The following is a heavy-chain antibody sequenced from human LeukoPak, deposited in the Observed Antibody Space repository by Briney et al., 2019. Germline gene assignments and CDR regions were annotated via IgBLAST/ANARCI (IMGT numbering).Heavy chain of an antibody. D-gene: IGHD5-12*01. CDR2: IYTSGST. CDR3: ARAGWLYYFDY. V-gene: IGHV4-61*02. J-gene: IGHJ4*02. CDR1: GASISSSTDY. Sequence: SETLSLTCTVSGASISSSTDYWGWIRQPAGKGLEWIGRIYTSGSTNYNPSLKSRVTISVDTSKNQFSLNLSSVTAADTAVYYCARAGWLYYFDYWGQGTLVTVSS.